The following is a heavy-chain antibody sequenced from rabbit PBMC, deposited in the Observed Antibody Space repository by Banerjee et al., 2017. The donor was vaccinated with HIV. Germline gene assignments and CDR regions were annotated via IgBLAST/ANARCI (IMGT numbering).Heavy chain of an antibody. D-gene: IGHD4-1*01. CDR2: ISTGDGST. J-gene: IGHJ6*01. Sequence: QEQLVESGGGLVQPEGSLTLTCTASGFTISRYHICWVRQAPGKGLEWIGCISTGDGSTWYASWAKGRFTISKTSTTTVTLQMTSLTAADTATYFCARDLAGVIGWNFGLWGPGTLVTVS. CDR1: GFTISRYH. V-gene: IGHV1S45*01. CDR3: ARDLAGVIGWNFGL.